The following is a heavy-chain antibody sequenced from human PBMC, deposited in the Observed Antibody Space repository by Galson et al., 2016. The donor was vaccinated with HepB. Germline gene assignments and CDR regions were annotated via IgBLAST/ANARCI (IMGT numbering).Heavy chain of an antibody. V-gene: IGHV3-23*01. CDR3: AKQVVSATPEIDY. CDR1: GFTFSNYP. J-gene: IGHJ4*02. D-gene: IGHD2-15*01. Sequence: SLRLSCAPSGFTFSNYPMSWVRQAPGKGLEWVSAISSGGGNTYYADSVKGRFTISRDNSQNTLYRQMNSRRADDTAVYYCAKQVVSATPEIDYWGQGALVTVSS. CDR2: ISSGGGNT.